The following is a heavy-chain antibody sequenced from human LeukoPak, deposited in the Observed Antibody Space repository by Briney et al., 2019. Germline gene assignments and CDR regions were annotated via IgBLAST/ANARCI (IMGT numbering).Heavy chain of an antibody. CDR1: GFTFSSYA. V-gene: IGHV4-34*01. CDR3: ARSYSSGWYDDPVAAGFDY. CDR2: INHSGST. D-gene: IGHD6-19*01. Sequence: RSGGSLRLSCAASGFTFSSYAMSWVRQAPGKGLEWIGEINHSGSTNYNPSLKSRVTISVDTSKNQFSLKLSSVTAADTAVYYCARSYSSGWYDDPVAAGFDYWGQGTLVTVSS. J-gene: IGHJ4*02.